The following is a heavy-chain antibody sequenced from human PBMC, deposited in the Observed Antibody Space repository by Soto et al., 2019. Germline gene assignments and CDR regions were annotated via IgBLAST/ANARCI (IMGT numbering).Heavy chain of an antibody. J-gene: IGHJ6*02. CDR1: GYTFTGQY. CDR3: ASDRGNMVAIFHHYYGMDV. Sequence: ASVKVSCKASGYTFTGQYMHWVRQAPGQGLEWMGWINPDSGDTKYEQKFQGRVTMTRDTSISTVYMDLSRLKSDDTAVYYCASDRGNMVAIFHHYYGMDVLGQGTTVTVSS. V-gene: IGHV1-2*02. D-gene: IGHD3-3*02. CDR2: INPDSGDT.